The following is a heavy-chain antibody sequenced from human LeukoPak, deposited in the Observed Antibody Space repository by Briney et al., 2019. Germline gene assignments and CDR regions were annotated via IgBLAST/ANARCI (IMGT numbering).Heavy chain of an antibody. CDR1: GFTFSNYR. CDR3: ARGRDGYNLVDAFDI. CDR2: ISSSSIYI. Sequence: PGGSLRLSCAASGFTFSNYRMNWARQAPGKGLEWVSSISSSSIYIYYADSLKGRFTISRDNAKNSLYLQMNSLRAEDTAVYYCARGRDGYNLVDAFDIWGQGIMVTVSS. D-gene: IGHD5-24*01. J-gene: IGHJ3*02. V-gene: IGHV3-21*01.